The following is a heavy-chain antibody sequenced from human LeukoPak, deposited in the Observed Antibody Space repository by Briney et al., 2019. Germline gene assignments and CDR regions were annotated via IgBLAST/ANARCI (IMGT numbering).Heavy chain of an antibody. Sequence: SQTLSLTCAISGDSVSSNSATWNWIRQSPSRGLEWLGRAYYRSNWYSDYALSVKSRITINPDTSKNQFSLQLDSVTPEDTAMYYCARGYCGSGRHGMDVWGQGTTVTVSS. CDR3: ARGYCGSGRHGMDV. CDR1: GDSVSSNSAT. CDR2: AYYRSNWYS. V-gene: IGHV6-1*01. D-gene: IGHD3-10*01. J-gene: IGHJ6*02.